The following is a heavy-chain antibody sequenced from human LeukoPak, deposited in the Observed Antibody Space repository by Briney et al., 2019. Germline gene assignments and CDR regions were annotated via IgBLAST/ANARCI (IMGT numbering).Heavy chain of an antibody. J-gene: IGHJ3*02. V-gene: IGHV1-2*02. Sequence: EASVKVSCKASGYTFTDYYMNWVRQAPGQGLEWMGWVNPSTGGTNYAQKFQGRVTMTRYTSISTAYMELSGLRSDDTAVYYCTRDCVFPTQCLYDDAFDIWGQGTMVTVSS. CDR2: VNPSTGGT. D-gene: IGHD2-8*01. CDR3: TRDCVFPTQCLYDDAFDI. CDR1: GYTFTDYY.